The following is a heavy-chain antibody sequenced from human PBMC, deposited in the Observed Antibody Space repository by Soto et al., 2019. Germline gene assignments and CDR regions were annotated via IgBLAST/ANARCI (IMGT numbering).Heavy chain of an antibody. CDR3: ARDPHEFWTSYWFDP. CDR1: GYTFNTYG. Sequence: GASVKVSCKTPGYTFNTYGINWVRQAPGQGLELMGWISAYDGKTTYAEKFQGRVTLTTDTSTSTAYMELRSLRSDDTAIYYCARDPHEFWTSYWFDPWGQGTPVTV. V-gene: IGHV1-18*01. D-gene: IGHD3-3*01. CDR2: ISAYDGKT. J-gene: IGHJ5*02.